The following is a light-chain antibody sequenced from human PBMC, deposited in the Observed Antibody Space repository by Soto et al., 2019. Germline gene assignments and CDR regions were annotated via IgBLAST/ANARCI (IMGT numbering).Light chain of an antibody. Sequence: EIVMTQSPATLSVSPGERATFSCRASQSVSVNLAWYQQKPGQAPRLLIYGASTRATGIPARFSGSGSGTEFTLTISSLQSEDFAVYYCQQYNNWPPHFGQGTRLEIK. CDR2: GAS. J-gene: IGKJ5*01. CDR3: QQYNNWPPH. CDR1: QSVSVN. V-gene: IGKV3-15*01.